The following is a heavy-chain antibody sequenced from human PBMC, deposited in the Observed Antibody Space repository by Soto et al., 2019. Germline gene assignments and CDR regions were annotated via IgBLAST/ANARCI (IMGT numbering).Heavy chain of an antibody. CDR1: GGSISSGDYY. D-gene: IGHD4-17*01. CDR2: IYYSGST. Sequence: SATLSLTCTVSGGSISSGDYYWSWIRQPPGKGLEWIGYIYYSGSTYYNPSLKSLVTISVDTSKNQFSLKLSSVTAADTAVYYCASNLRGLNYFDYWGQGTLVTVS. CDR3: ASNLRGLNYFDY. J-gene: IGHJ4*02. V-gene: IGHV4-30-4*01.